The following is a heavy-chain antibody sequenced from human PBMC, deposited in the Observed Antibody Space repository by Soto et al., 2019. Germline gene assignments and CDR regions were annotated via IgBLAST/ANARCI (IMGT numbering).Heavy chain of an antibody. CDR3: AASAALYYYDSSGYSTLDY. V-gene: IGHV1-58*01. CDR2: IVVGSGNT. Sequence: SVKVSCKASGFTFTSSAVQWVRQARGQRLEWIGWIVVGSGNTNYAQKFQERVTITRDTSTSTAYMELSSLRSEDTAVYYCAASAALYYYDSSGYSTLDYWGQGTLVTVSS. J-gene: IGHJ4*02. D-gene: IGHD3-22*01. CDR1: GFTFTSSA.